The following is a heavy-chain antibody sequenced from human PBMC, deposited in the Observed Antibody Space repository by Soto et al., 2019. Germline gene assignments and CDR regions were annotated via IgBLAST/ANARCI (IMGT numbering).Heavy chain of an antibody. J-gene: IGHJ6*02. CDR3: AKDLHWYGMDV. V-gene: IGHV3-23*01. CDR2: ISSNGGRT. D-gene: IGHD1-1*01. Sequence: EVQLLESGGGLVQPGESLRLSCAASGFTFGNYFMNWVRQAPGKGLEWVSDISSNGGRTHYADSVRGRFTISRDNSRNTLYLQMSSLRAEDTALYYCAKDLHWYGMDVWGQCTTVTVSS. CDR1: GFTFGNYF.